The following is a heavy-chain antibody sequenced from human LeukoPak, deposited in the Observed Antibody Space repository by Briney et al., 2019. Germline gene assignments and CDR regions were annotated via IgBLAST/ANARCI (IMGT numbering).Heavy chain of an antibody. CDR3: AREGVSSGYGSYYFDY. V-gene: IGHV3-7*01. Sequence: GGSLRLSCAASGFTFSSYWMSWVRQAPGKGLEWVANIKQDGSEKYYVDSVKGRFTISRDNAKNSLYLQMNSLRAKDTAVYYCAREGVSSGYGSYYFDYWGQGTLVTVSS. J-gene: IGHJ4*02. CDR1: GFTFSSYW. D-gene: IGHD3-22*01. CDR2: IKQDGSEK.